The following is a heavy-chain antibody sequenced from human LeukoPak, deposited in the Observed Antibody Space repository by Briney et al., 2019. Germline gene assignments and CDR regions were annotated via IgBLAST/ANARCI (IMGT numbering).Heavy chain of an antibody. CDR1: GGSISSYY. D-gene: IGHD6-13*01. CDR3: ARDLAAAGTIDP. CDR2: IYHSGST. J-gene: IGHJ5*02. V-gene: IGHV4-59*01. Sequence: SETLSLTCTVSGGSISSYYWSWIRQPPGKGLEWIGYIYHSGSTNYNPSLKSRATISEDTSKNQFSLKLSSVTAADTAVYYCARDLAAAGTIDPWGQGTLVIVSS.